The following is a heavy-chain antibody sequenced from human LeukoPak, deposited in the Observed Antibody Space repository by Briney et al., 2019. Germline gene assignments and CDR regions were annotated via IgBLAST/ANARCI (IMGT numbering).Heavy chain of an antibody. V-gene: IGHV4-39*01. CDR3: ARARPYGDYCFDY. D-gene: IGHD4-17*01. J-gene: IGHJ4*02. Sequence: SETLSLTCTVSGGSISSSSYYWGWIRQPPGKGLEWIGSIYYSGSTYYNPSLKSRATISVDTSKNQFSLKLSSVTAADTAVYYCARARPYGDYCFDYWGQGTLVTVSS. CDR1: GGSISSSSYY. CDR2: IYYSGST.